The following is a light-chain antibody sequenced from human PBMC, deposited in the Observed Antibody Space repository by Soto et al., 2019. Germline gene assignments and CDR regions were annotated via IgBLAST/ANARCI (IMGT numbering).Light chain of an antibody. Sequence: DIVMTQFPDSLAVSLGERATINCMSSQSVLYSSNNKNYLAWYQQKPGQPPKLLIYWASTRESGVPDRFSGSGSGTDFTLTISSLHAEDVAGYYCQQYYNTPYTFGQGTKLEIK. CDR3: QQYYNTPYT. V-gene: IGKV4-1*01. J-gene: IGKJ2*01. CDR1: QSVLYSSNNKNY. CDR2: WAS.